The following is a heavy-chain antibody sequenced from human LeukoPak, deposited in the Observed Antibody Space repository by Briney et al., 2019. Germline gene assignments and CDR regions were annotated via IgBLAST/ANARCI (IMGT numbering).Heavy chain of an antibody. Sequence: GGSLRLSCAASGFTFSNYWMTWVRQAPGKGLEWVANIKPDGSEKYYEDSVKGRFTISRDNAKNSLYLHMNSLTAEDTAVYYCARVHADWGQGTLVTVSS. V-gene: IGHV3-7*01. CDR3: ARVHAD. CDR1: GFTFSNYW. CDR2: IKPDGSEK. J-gene: IGHJ4*02.